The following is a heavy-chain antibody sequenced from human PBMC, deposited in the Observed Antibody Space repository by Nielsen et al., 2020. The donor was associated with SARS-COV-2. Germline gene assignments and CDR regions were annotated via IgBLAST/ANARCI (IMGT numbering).Heavy chain of an antibody. J-gene: IGHJ4*02. CDR2: IWYDESNK. V-gene: IGHV3-33*01. Sequence: GESLKISCAASGFTFSSYGMHWVRQAPGKGLEWVAVIWYDESNKYYADSVKGRFTISRDNSRNTLYLQMNSLRAEDTAIYYCAGDGGGGYDIREGLDYWGQGTQVTVSS. D-gene: IGHD3-22*01. CDR1: GFTFSSYG. CDR3: AGDGGGGYDIREGLDY.